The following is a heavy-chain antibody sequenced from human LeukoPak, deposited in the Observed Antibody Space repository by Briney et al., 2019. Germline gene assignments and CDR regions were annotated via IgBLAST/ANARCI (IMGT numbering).Heavy chain of an antibody. J-gene: IGHJ4*02. CDR3: AGGGDKIDY. CDR1: GGSISSGGYS. CDR2: IYHSGST. D-gene: IGHD4-23*01. Sequence: SETLSLTCAVSGGSISSGGYSWSWIRQPPGKGLEWIGYIYHSGSTYYSPTLKSRVTISVDRSKNQFSLKLSSVTAADTAVYYCAGGGDKIDYWGQGTLVTVSS. V-gene: IGHV4-30-2*01.